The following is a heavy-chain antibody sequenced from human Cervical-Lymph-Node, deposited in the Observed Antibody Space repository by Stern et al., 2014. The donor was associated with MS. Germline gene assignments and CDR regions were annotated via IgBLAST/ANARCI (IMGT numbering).Heavy chain of an antibody. CDR2: IYSGGST. CDR3: ARVCSGYDFCY. V-gene: IGHV3-66*01. Sequence: EVQLVESGGGLVQPGGSLRLSCAASGFTVSSNYMSWVRQAPGKGLEWVSVIYSGGSTYYADSVKGRFTISRDNSKNTLYLQMNSLRAEDTAVYYCARVCSGYDFCYWGQGTLVTVSS. J-gene: IGHJ4*02. D-gene: IGHD5-12*01. CDR1: GFTVSSNY.